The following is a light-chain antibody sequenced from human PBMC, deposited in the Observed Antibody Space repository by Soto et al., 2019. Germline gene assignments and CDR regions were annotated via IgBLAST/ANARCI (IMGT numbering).Light chain of an antibody. J-gene: IGKJ5*01. V-gene: IGKV1-33*01. CDR3: QQYDNLPIT. CDR1: QDISNY. Sequence: DIQMTQSPSSLSASVGDRVTITCQASQDISNYLNWYQQKPGKAPQLLIYDASNLETGVPSRFSGIGSGTDFTSTISSLQPEDIATYYCQQYDNLPITFGQGTRLEIK. CDR2: DAS.